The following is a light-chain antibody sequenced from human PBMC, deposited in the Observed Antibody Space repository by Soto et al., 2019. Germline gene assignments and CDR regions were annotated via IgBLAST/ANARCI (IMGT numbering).Light chain of an antibody. CDR3: QTYKSYSRT. Sequence: DIQMTQSPSSLSASVGDRVTITCRASQSISSYLNWYQQKPGKAPKLLIYKASSLESGLPSRFSGSGSGTEFTLTISSLQPEDFETYLCQTYKSYSRTFGQGTQVDI. V-gene: IGKV1-5*03. CDR1: QSISSY. CDR2: KAS. J-gene: IGKJ1*01.